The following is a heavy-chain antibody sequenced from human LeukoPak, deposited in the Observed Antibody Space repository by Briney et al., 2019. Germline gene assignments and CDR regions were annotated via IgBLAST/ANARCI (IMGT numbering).Heavy chain of an antibody. CDR3: AREALYCSSTSCRAFDP. Sequence: SQTLSLTCTVSGGSINSGDYYRSWIRQPPGKGLEWIGYIYYSGSTYYNPSLKSRVTISVDTSKNQFSLKLSSVTAADTAVYYCAREALYCSSTSCRAFDPWGQGTLVTVSS. CDR2: IYYSGST. D-gene: IGHD2-2*01. V-gene: IGHV4-30-4*01. CDR1: GGSINSGDYY. J-gene: IGHJ5*02.